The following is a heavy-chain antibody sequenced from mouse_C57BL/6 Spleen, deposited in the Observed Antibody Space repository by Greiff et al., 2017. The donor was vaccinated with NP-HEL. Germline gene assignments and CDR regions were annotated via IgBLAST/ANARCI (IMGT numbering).Heavy chain of an antibody. V-gene: IGHV1-59*01. CDR3: ARGGYGTLYAMDY. Sequence: VQLQQPGAELVRPGTSVKLSCKASGYTFTSYWMHWVKQRPGQGLEWIGVIDPSDSYTNYNQKFKGKATLTVDTSSSTAYMQLSSLTSEDSAVDYCARGGYGTLYAMDYWGQGTSVTVSS. D-gene: IGHD1-1*01. CDR1: GYTFTSYW. CDR2: IDPSDSYT. J-gene: IGHJ4*01.